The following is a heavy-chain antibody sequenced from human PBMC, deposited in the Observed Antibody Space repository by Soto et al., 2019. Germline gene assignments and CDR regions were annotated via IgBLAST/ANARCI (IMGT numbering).Heavy chain of an antibody. D-gene: IGHD1-26*01. J-gene: IGHJ6*02. CDR2: ISWDGGST. CDR3: AKESPKGIVYGMDV. V-gene: IGHV3-43*01. Sequence: GGSLRLSCAASGFTFDDYTMHWVRQAPGKGLEWVSLISWDGGSTYYADSVKGRFTISRDNSKNSLYLQMNSLRTEDTALYYCAKESPKGIVYGMDVWGQGTTVTVSS. CDR1: GFTFDDYT.